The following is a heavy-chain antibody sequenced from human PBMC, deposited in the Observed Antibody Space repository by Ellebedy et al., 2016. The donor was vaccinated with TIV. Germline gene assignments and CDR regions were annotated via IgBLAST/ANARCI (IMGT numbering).Heavy chain of an antibody. V-gene: IGHV4-39*07. Sequence: MPSETLSLTCTVSGDSISSSSFFWGWIRQPPGKGLEWIGNIYYSGTTYYSPPLKSRVTISVDPSRNQFSLNLSSVTAADTAVYYCSRVLRAGRSGDYFDYWGQGALVTVSS. J-gene: IGHJ4*02. CDR3: SRVLRAGRSGDYFDY. CDR1: GDSISSSSFF. D-gene: IGHD1-1*01. CDR2: IYYSGTT.